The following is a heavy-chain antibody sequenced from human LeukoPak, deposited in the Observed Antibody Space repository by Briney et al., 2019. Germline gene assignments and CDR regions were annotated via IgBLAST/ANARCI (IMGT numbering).Heavy chain of an antibody. V-gene: IGHV4-30-2*01. J-gene: IGHJ4*02. D-gene: IGHD3-10*01. CDR3: ARRGLLLWFGESKGDFDY. Sequence: SETLSLTCAVSGGSISSGGYSWSWIRQPPGKGLEWIGYIYHSGSTYYNPSLKSRVTISVDRSKNQFSLKLSSVTAADTAVYYCARRGLLLWFGESKGDFDYWGQGTLVTVSS. CDR1: GGSISSGGYS. CDR2: IYHSGST.